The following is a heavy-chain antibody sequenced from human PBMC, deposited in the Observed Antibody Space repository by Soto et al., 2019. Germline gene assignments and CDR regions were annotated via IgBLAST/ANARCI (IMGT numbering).Heavy chain of an antibody. CDR2: INAGNGNT. J-gene: IGHJ4*02. CDR1: GYTFTSYA. V-gene: IGHV1-3*01. D-gene: IGHD2-15*01. Sequence: VQLVQSGAEVKKPGASVKVSCKASGYTFTSYAMHWVRQAPGQRLEWMGWINAGNGNTKYSQKFQGRVTITRDTSASTAYMELSSLRSEDTAVYYCARAPVVVAAPFDYWGQGTLVTVSS. CDR3: ARAPVVVAAPFDY.